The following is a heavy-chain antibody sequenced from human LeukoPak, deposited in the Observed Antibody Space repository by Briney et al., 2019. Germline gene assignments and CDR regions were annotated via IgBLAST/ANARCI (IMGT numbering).Heavy chain of an antibody. CDR2: ISAHNGNT. J-gene: IGHJ4*02. D-gene: IGHD2-2*01. CDR3: ARVRGYCSSTSCPSPIDY. CDR1: GYTFTSYD. Sequence: ASVNVSCKASGYTFTSYDISWVRQASGQGLEWMGWISAHNGNTNYAQKLQGRVTMTTDTSTSTAYMELRSLRSDDTAVYYCARVRGYCSSTSCPSPIDYWGQGTLVTVSS. V-gene: IGHV1-18*01.